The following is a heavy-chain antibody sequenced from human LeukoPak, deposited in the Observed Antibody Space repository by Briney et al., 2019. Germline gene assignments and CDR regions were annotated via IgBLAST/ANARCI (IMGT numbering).Heavy chain of an antibody. V-gene: IGHV1-2*02. CDR3: ARTTVTTFHFDY. CDR2: INPNSGGT. D-gene: IGHD4-17*01. Sequence: ASVKVSCKASGYTFTGYYIHWVRQAPGQGLEWMGWINPNSGGTYYTQKFQDRVTMTRDTSINTAYMELSRLRSDDTAVYYCARTTVTTFHFDYWGQGTLATVSS. J-gene: IGHJ4*02. CDR1: GYTFTGYY.